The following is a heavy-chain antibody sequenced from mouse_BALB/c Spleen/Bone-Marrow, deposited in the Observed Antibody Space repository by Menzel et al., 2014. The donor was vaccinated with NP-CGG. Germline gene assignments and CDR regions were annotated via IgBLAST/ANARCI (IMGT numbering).Heavy chain of an antibody. J-gene: IGHJ2*01. V-gene: IGHV14-3*02. CDR3: ASYVYGYYFDY. CDR2: IDPANGNT. D-gene: IGHD2-2*01. Sequence: LVESGAELVKPGASVKLSCTASGFNIKDTYMHWVKQRPEQGLEWIGRIDPANGNTKYDPKFQGKATITADTSSNTAYLQLSSLTSEDTAVYYCASYVYGYYFDYWGQGTTLTGSS. CDR1: GFNIKDTY.